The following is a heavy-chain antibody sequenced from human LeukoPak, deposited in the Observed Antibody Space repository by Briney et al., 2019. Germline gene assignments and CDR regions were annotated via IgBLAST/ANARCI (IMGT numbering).Heavy chain of an antibody. D-gene: IGHD4-11*01. Sequence: SETLSLTCTVSGGPISSYYWSWIRQPAGKGLEWIGRIYTSGSTNYNPSLKSRVTMSVDTSKNQFSLKLSSVTAADTAVYYCASYSNYRNWFDPWGQGTLVTVSS. CDR1: GGPISSYY. V-gene: IGHV4-4*07. J-gene: IGHJ5*02. CDR3: ASYSNYRNWFDP. CDR2: IYTSGST.